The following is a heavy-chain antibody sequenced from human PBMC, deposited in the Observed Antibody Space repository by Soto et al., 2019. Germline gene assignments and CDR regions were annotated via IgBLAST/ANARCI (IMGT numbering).Heavy chain of an antibody. J-gene: IGHJ6*02. CDR2: ISYDGSNK. V-gene: IGHV3-30*18. D-gene: IGHD3-10*01. CDR1: GFTFSSYG. Sequence: PGGSLRLSCAASGFTFSSYGMHWVRQAPGKGLEWVAVISYDGSNKYYADSVKGRFTISRDNSKNTLYLQMNSLRAADTAVYYCAKDFRPPGFFDGMDVWGQGTTVTVSS. CDR3: AKDFRPPGFFDGMDV.